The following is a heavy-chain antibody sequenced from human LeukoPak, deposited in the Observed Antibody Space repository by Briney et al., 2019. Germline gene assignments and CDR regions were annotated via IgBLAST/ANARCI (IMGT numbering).Heavy chain of an antibody. CDR2: IDPSDSYT. CDR1: GYSFTSYW. Sequence: GESLRISFKGSGYSFTSYWISWVRQMPGKGLEWMGRIDPSDSYTNYSPSFQGHVTISADKSISTACLQWSSLKASDTAMYYCARQDTAMGPFDYWGQGTLVTVSS. CDR3: ARQDTAMGPFDY. J-gene: IGHJ4*02. D-gene: IGHD5-18*01. V-gene: IGHV5-10-1*01.